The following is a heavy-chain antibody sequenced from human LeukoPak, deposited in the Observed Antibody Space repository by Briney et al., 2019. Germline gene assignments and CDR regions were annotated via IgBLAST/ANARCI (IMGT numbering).Heavy chain of an antibody. CDR1: GFMFSSYW. CDR2: IKKDGSEK. J-gene: IGHJ3*02. Sequence: GGSLRLSCAASGFMFSSYWMNWVRQAPGKGLEWVANIKKDGSEKYYVDSVKGRFTISRDNAKNSLYLQMNSLRAEDTAVYYCARGSDGAFDIWGQGTMVTVPS. D-gene: IGHD1-26*01. V-gene: IGHV3-7*04. CDR3: ARGSDGAFDI.